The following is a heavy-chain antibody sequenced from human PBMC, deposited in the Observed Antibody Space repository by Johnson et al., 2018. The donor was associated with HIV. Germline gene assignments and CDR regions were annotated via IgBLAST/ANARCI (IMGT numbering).Heavy chain of an antibody. J-gene: IGHJ3*01. Sequence: EVQLVESGGGLVQPGGSLRLSCAASGFTHSAYWMTWVRQAPGKGLEWVANIKQDGSEKYCVDSVKGRFTISRDNAKNSLYLQMNSLRAEDTAVYYCAKAVAKVGAGMSFDFWGQGTMVTVSS. CDR1: GFTHSAYW. CDR3: AKAVAKVGAGMSFDF. V-gene: IGHV3-7*02. D-gene: IGHD1-26*01. CDR2: IKQDGSEK.